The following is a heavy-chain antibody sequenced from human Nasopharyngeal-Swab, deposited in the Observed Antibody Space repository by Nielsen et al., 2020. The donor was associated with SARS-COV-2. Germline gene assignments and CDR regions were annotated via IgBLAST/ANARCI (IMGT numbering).Heavy chain of an antibody. Sequence: ASPKVSCKPPGYTFTSSGTSWVRQAPGQGLEWMGWISAYNGNTNYAQKLQGRVTMTTDTSTSTAYMELRSLRSDDTAVYYCARVDSSGLHWFDPWGQGTLVTVSS. V-gene: IGHV1-18*01. CDR3: ARVDSSGLHWFDP. D-gene: IGHD6-19*01. J-gene: IGHJ5*02. CDR2: ISAYNGNT. CDR1: GYTFTSSG.